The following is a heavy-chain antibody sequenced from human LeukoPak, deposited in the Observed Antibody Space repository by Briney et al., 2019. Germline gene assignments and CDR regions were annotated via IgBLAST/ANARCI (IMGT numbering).Heavy chain of an antibody. V-gene: IGHV4-4*07. Sequence: SETLSLTCTVSGVSLTNYYWAWIRQPAGKGLEWIGRMYISGSTNYNPSLKSRVTISIDKPKNQFSLKLRSVTAADTALYYCARDYLVGAPLDSWGQGTLVTVSS. CDR1: GVSLTNYY. J-gene: IGHJ4*02. CDR3: ARDYLVGAPLDS. D-gene: IGHD1-26*01. CDR2: MYISGST.